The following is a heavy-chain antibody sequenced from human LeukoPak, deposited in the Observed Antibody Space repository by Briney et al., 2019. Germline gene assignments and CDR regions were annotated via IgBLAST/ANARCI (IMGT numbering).Heavy chain of an antibody. CDR3: ARDFPYYDFWSGYYSGSVNYYMDV. D-gene: IGHD3-3*01. J-gene: IGHJ6*03. CDR1: GGSISSYY. CDR2: IYTSGST. V-gene: IGHV4-4*07. Sequence: PSETLSLTCTVSGGSISSYYWSWIRQPAGKGLEWIGRIYTSGSTNYNPSLKSRVTMSVDTSKSQFSLKLSSVTAADTAVYYCARDFPYYDFWSGYYSGSVNYYMDVWGKGTTVTVSS.